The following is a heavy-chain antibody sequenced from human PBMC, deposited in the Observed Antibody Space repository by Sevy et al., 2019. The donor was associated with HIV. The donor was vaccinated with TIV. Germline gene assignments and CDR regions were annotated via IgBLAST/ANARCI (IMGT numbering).Heavy chain of an antibody. J-gene: IGHJ6*03. D-gene: IGHD3-16*02. CDR2: IYPDDSDT. Sequence: GESLKISCKASGYSFINYWIAWVRQMPGKGLEWMGVIYPDDSDTRYSPSFQGQVTISADKSITTAYLQWSSLRASDTAMYYCARADIIGEAFSFYYMDVWGKWTTVTVSS. CDR3: ARADIIGEAFSFYYMDV. V-gene: IGHV5-51*01. CDR1: GYSFINYW.